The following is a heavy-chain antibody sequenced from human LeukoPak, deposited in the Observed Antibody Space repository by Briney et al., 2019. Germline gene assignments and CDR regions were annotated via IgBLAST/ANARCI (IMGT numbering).Heavy chain of an antibody. J-gene: IGHJ3*02. D-gene: IGHD6-13*01. CDR1: GFTVSSNY. CDR2: IYSGGST. CDR3: AQQQLVLGGAFDI. Sequence: GVSLRLSCAASGFTVSSNYMSWVRQAPGKGLEWVSVIYSGGSTYYADSVKGRFTISRDNSKNTLYLQMNSLRAEDTAVYYCAQQQLVLGGAFDIWGQGTMVTVSS. V-gene: IGHV3-66*02.